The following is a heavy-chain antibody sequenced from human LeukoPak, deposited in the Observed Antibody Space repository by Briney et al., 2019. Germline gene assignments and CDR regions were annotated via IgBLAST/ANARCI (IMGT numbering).Heavy chain of an antibody. CDR2: IHNSGTT. CDR1: GGSISRYY. D-gene: IGHD5-12*01. Sequence: SETLSLSCTVSGGSISRYYRTWIRQPPQKGLEWIGYIHNSGTTNPNPSLKSRVTMSMDTSKNQFSLNLNSLTAADTAVYYCARWDTGYDFWGQGTLVTVSS. J-gene: IGHJ4*02. V-gene: IGHV4-59*08. CDR3: ARWDTGYDF.